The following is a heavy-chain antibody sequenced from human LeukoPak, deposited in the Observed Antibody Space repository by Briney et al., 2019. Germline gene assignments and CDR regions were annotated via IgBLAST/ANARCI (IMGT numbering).Heavy chain of an antibody. J-gene: IGHJ4*02. CDR2: IKQDGSEK. CDR3: ARGKSKYSSSWLARY. D-gene: IGHD6-13*01. Sequence: PGGSLRLSCAASGFTFSSYWMSWVRQAPGKGLEWVANIKQDGSEKYYVDSVKGQFTISRDNAKNSLYLQMNSLRAEDTAVYYCARGKSKYSSSWLARYWGQGTLVTVSS. V-gene: IGHV3-7*01. CDR1: GFTFSSYW.